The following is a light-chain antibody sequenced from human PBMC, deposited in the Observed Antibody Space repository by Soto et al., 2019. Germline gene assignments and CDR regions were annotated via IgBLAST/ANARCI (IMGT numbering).Light chain of an antibody. V-gene: IGKV3-20*01. CDR1: QPVSDK. CDR2: GAS. Sequence: EIVMTQSPANLSVSPGVGATLSCWASQPVSDKLAWYQQKPGQAPRLLIYGASARALGIPDRFSGSGSGTDFTLTSSGLEPDDLAVYYCLQYGSSPRTFGRGTKVDIK. CDR3: LQYGSSPRT. J-gene: IGKJ1*01.